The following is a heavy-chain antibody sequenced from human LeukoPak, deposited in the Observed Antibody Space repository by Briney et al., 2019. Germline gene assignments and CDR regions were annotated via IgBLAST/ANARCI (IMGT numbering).Heavy chain of an antibody. CDR3: AKEDYDILTGSAFDY. Sequence: GGXLRLSCAASGFTFSSYGMHWVRQAPGKGVEWVAFIRYDGSNKYYADSVKCRFTISIDNSKNTLYLQMNSLRAEDTAVYYCAKEDYDILTGSAFDYWGQGTLVTVSS. J-gene: IGHJ4*02. CDR2: IRYDGSNK. D-gene: IGHD3-9*01. CDR1: GFTFSSYG. V-gene: IGHV3-30*02.